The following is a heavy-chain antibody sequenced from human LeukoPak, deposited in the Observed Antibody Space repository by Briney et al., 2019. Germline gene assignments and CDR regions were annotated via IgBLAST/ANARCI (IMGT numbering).Heavy chain of an antibody. CDR2: ISSSSSYI. J-gene: IGHJ1*01. CDR1: GFTFSSYS. CDR3: ARDRDIVVVPAATAGYFQH. V-gene: IGHV3-21*01. D-gene: IGHD2-2*01. Sequence: PGGSLRLSCAASGFTFSSYSMNWVRQAPGKGLEWVSSISSSSSYIYYADSVKGRFTISRDNAKNSLYLQMNSLRAEDTAVYYCARDRDIVVVPAATAGYFQHWGQGTLVTVSS.